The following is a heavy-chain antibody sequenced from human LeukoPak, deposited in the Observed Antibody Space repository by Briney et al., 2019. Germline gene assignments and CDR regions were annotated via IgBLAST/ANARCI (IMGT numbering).Heavy chain of an antibody. CDR3: ARAKRFSSGWLDCFDY. CDR1: GFTFSGYS. V-gene: IGHV3-30*04. CDR2: TSFDESNK. D-gene: IGHD6-19*01. Sequence: GRSLRLSCAGFGFTFSGYSIHWVRQAPRKGLEWVSVTSFDESNKYYADSVKGRFTISRDNSMNTVYLQMYSLRDGDTAVYYCARAKRFSSGWLDCFDYWGQGTLVTVSS. J-gene: IGHJ4*02.